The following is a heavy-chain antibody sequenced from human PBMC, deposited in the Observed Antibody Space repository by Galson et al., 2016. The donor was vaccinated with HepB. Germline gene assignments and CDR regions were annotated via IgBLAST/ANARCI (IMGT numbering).Heavy chain of an antibody. D-gene: IGHD1-20*01. V-gene: IGHV3-23*01. CDR3: AKNGPDNWNYLDH. J-gene: IGHJ4*02. CDR1: GFTFTDYA. Sequence: SLRLSCAASGFTFTDYALSWVRQAPGGGLEWVSAVNGGGYNTYYADSVRGRFTVSRDISKNTVFLEMNSLRGDDTAIYYCAKNGPDNWNYLDHWGQGTLVTVAS. CDR2: VNGGGYNT.